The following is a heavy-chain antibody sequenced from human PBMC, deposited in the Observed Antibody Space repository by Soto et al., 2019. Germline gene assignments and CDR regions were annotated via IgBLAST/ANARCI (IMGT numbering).Heavy chain of an antibody. D-gene: IGHD2-15*01. CDR3: ARDITPVDDGSYYDANDI. CDR1: GFTFSAFW. J-gene: IGHJ3*02. CDR2: INGAEGVK. Sequence: QLVESGGGLVLPGGSLRLSCASSGFTFSAFWMTLVRQAPGKGLEWVANINGAEGVKNYVDSVKGRFTISRDNAKHSLYLQMDSLTVEDTADYNCARDITPVDDGSYYDANDIWGQGTMVAVSA. V-gene: IGHV3-7*04.